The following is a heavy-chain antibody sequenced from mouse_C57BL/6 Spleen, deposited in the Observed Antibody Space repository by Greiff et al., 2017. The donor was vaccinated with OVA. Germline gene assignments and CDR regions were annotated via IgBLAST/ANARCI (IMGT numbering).Heavy chain of an antibody. CDR3: ARRDGYHEYFDV. V-gene: IGHV1-64*01. Sequence: QVQLQQPGAELVKPGASVKLSCKASGYTFTSYWMHWVKQRPGQGLEWIGMIHPNSGSTNYNEKFKSKATLTVDKSSSTAYMQLSSLTSEDSAVYYCARRDGYHEYFDVWGTGTTVTVSS. J-gene: IGHJ1*03. CDR1: GYTFTSYW. CDR2: IHPNSGST. D-gene: IGHD2-3*01.